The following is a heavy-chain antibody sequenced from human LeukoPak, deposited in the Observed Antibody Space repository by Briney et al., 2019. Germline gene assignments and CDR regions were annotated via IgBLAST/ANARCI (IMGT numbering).Heavy chain of an antibody. D-gene: IGHD3-22*01. J-gene: IGHJ4*02. CDR3: ARESASSYYYDSSGYDY. V-gene: IGHV4-59*10. CDR2: IYTSGST. Sequence: PSETLSLTCAVYGGSFSGYYWSWIRQPPGKGLEWIGRIYTSGSTNYNPSLKSRVTISVDTSKNQFSLKLSSVTAADTAVYYCARESASSYYYDSSGYDYWGQGTLVTVSS. CDR1: GGSFSGYY.